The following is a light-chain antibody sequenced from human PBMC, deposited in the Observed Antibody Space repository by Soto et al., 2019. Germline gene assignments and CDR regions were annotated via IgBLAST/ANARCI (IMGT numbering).Light chain of an antibody. J-gene: IGKJ1*01. CDR2: GAS. V-gene: IGKV3-15*01. Sequence: EIVMTQSPATLSVSPGERATLSCSASQSVSINLAWYQQKSGQAPRLPIYGASTRATGIPARFSGSGSGTEFTLTISSLQSEDFAVYYCQQYGSSPPATFGQGTKV. CDR1: QSVSIN. CDR3: QQYGSSPPAT.